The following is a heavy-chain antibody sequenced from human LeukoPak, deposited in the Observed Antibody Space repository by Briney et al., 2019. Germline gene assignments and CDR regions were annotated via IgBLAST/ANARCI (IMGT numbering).Heavy chain of an antibody. CDR2: IYYSGST. V-gene: IGHV4-59*01. Sequence: SETLSLTCTVSGGSISTYYWSWIRQPPGKGLEWIGFIYYSGSTNYNPSLKSRVTISVDTSKNQFSLKLSSVTAAYTAVYYCAQGSSTWANFDYWGQGTLVTVSS. CDR1: GGSISTYY. D-gene: IGHD6-13*01. CDR3: AQGSSTWANFDY. J-gene: IGHJ4*02.